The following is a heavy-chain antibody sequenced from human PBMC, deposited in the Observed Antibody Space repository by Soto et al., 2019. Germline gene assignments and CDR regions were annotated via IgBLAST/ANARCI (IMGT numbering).Heavy chain of an antibody. CDR1: GGSFSGYY. Sequence: PSETLSLTCAVYGGSFSGYYWSWIRQPPGKGLEWIGEINHSGSTNYNPSLKSRVTISVDTSKNQFSLKLSSVTAADTAVYYCATRGVMAPMDVWGKGTTVTVSS. CDR2: INHSGST. V-gene: IGHV4-34*01. J-gene: IGHJ6*03. CDR3: ATRGVMAPMDV. D-gene: IGHD3-10*01.